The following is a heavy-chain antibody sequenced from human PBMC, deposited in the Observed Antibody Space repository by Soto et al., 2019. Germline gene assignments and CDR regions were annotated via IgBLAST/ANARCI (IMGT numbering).Heavy chain of an antibody. CDR2: IYHSGST. D-gene: IGHD1-7*01. J-gene: IGHJ4*02. V-gene: IGHV4-30-2*01. Sequence: QLQLQESGSGLVKPSQTLSLTCAVSGGSISSGGYSWSWIRQPPGKGLEWIGYIYHSGSTYYNPSLQSRVNISVDRSKNQFSLKLSSVTAADTAVYYGARRGNWNYGIDYWGQGTLVTVSS. CDR3: ARRGNWNYGIDY. CDR1: GGSISSGGYS.